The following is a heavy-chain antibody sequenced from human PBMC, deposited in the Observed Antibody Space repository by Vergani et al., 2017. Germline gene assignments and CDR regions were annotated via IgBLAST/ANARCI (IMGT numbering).Heavy chain of an antibody. CDR1: GFTFSSYS. CDR3: ARDPPKDYVWGSYRYLTDHYFDY. D-gene: IGHD3-16*02. V-gene: IGHV3-21*01. Sequence: EVQLVESGGGLVKPGGSLRLSCAASGFTFSSYSMNWVRQAPGKGLEWVSSISSSSSYIYYADSVKGRFTISRDNAKNSLYLQMNSLRAEDTAVYYCARDPPKDYVWGSYRYLTDHYFDYWGQGTLVTVSS. J-gene: IGHJ4*02. CDR2: ISSSSSYI.